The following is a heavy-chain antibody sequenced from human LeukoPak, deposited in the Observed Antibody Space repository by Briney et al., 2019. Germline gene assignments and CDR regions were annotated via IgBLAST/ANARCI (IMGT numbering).Heavy chain of an antibody. J-gene: IGHJ4*02. CDR1: GGTFSSYA. CDR3: ARGPPYVSGSPFFY. Sequence: ASVKVSCKASGGTFSSYAISWVRQAPGQGLEWMGGIIPIFGTANYAQKFQGRVTMTTDTSTSTAYMELRTLRSDDTAVYYCARGPPYVSGSPFFYWGQGTLVTVSS. D-gene: IGHD3-10*01. V-gene: IGHV1-69*05. CDR2: IIPIFGTA.